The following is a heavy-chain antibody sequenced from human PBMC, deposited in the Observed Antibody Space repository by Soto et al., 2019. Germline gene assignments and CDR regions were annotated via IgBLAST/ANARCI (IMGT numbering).Heavy chain of an antibody. J-gene: IGHJ1*01. CDR3: ARDPSSITGATSSEDFQH. V-gene: IGHV1-69*01. Sequence: QAQLMQSGAEVKKPGSSVKVSCKASGGTFSGDAINWVRQAPGQGLEWMGGIIPLLGITDYGQKFQGRITIDAHESTGTTYMDLRGLRYEDTSVYYCARDPSSITGATSSEDFQHWGQGTLVSVSS. CDR2: IIPLLGIT. D-gene: IGHD1-20*01. CDR1: GGTFSGDA.